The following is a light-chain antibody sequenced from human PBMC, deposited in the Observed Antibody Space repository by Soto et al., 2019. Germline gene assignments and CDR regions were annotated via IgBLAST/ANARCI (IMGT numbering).Light chain of an antibody. J-gene: IGLJ1*01. CDR3: AAWDDSLNGLYV. CDR1: SSNIGSNT. Sequence: QSVLTQPPSASGTPGQRVTISCSGSSSNIGSNTVNWYQQLPGTAPKLVIFSNGQRPSGVPDRFSGSKSGSSASLAISGLQSEDEADYYCAAWDDSLNGLYVFGTGTKLTVL. CDR2: SNG. V-gene: IGLV1-44*01.